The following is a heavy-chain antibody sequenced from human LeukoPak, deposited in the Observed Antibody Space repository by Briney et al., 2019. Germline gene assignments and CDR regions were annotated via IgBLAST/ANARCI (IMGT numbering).Heavy chain of an antibody. V-gene: IGHV3-21*01. J-gene: IGHJ6*02. D-gene: IGHD2-15*01. CDR1: GFTFSSYS. CDR2: ISRSSSYI. Sequence: GESLRLSCAASGFTFSSYSMNWVRQPPGKGLEWVSSISRSSSYIYYADSVKGRFTISRDNAKNSLYLQMNSLRAEDTAVYYCASGDSSMRYCSGGSCPHYDYGMDVWGQGTTVTVSS. CDR3: ASGDSSMRYCSGGSCPHYDYGMDV.